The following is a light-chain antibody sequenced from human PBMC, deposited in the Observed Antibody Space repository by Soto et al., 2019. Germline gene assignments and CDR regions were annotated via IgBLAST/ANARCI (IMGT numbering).Light chain of an antibody. CDR1: SSDVGGYNY. CDR2: DVS. V-gene: IGLV2-14*01. Sequence: QSALTQPASVSGSPGQSITISCTGTSSDVGGYNYVSWYQQHPGKAPKLMIYDVSNRTSGVSNRFSGSKSGNTASLPISGLQAEDGGDYYWSSYTSSSTPVVFGGGTQLTVL. J-gene: IGLJ2*01. CDR3: SSYTSSSTPVV.